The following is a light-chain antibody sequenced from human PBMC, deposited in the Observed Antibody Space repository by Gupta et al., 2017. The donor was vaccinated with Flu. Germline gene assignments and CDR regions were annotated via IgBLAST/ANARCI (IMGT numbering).Light chain of an antibody. CDR2: AVG. CDR3: NSYVGRNNLLV. J-gene: IGLJ3*02. V-gene: IGLV2-8*01. CDR1: SSDVDGYNY. Sequence: SSDVDGYNYVSWYQHHPGNAPMLIIYAVGERPAAVPARFSSSKTGNTASLTVSGLQAEEEADYFCNSYVGRNNLLVFGGGTKLTVL.